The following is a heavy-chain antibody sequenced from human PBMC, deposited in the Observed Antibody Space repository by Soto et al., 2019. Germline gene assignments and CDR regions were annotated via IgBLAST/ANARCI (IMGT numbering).Heavy chain of an antibody. CDR2: IYHSGST. V-gene: IGHV4-30-2*01. Sequence: QLQLQESGSGLVKPSQTLSLTCAVSGGSISSGGYSWSWIRQPPGKGLEWIGYIYHSGSTYYNPSPXSXXTKSVDRSKSVFALKLGSVSAADPAVHWGATVPGSWGQGTLVTVSS. J-gene: IGHJ5*02. CDR1: GGSISSGGYS. CDR3: ATVPGS.